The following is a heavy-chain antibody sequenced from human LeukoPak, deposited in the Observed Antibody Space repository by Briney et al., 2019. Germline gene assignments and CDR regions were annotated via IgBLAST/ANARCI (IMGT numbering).Heavy chain of an antibody. CDR3: ARLDYYGSGSYYPLDY. Sequence: ASVKVSCKASGYTFTSYAMHWVRQAPGQRLEWMGWINAGNGNTKYSQKFQGRVTITRDTSASTAYMELSSLGSEDTAVYYCARLDYYGSGSYYPLDYWGQGTLVTVSS. D-gene: IGHD3-10*01. CDR1: GYTFTSYA. CDR2: INAGNGNT. J-gene: IGHJ4*02. V-gene: IGHV1-3*01.